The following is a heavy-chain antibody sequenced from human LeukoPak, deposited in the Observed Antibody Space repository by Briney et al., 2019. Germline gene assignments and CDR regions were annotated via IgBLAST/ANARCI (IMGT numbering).Heavy chain of an antibody. CDR1: GFTFSSYA. CDR3: ARDCTNGVCFDY. Sequence: PGGSLRLSCAASGFTFSSYAMHWVRQAPGKGLEWVTVISYDGSNKYYADSVKGRFTISRDNSKNSLYLQMNSLRAEDTAVYYCARDCTNGVCFDYWGQGTLVTVSS. D-gene: IGHD2-8*01. V-gene: IGHV3-30-3*01. J-gene: IGHJ4*02. CDR2: ISYDGSNK.